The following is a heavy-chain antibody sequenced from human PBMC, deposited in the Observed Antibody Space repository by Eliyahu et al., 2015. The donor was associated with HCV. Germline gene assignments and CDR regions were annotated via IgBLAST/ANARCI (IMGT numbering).Heavy chain of an antibody. D-gene: IGHD6-19*01. CDR1: GGTFGSST. CDR2: ILPMLDIV. CDR3: AKVAAVAGTGGAFDL. V-gene: IGHV1-69*02. J-gene: IGHJ3*01. Sequence: QVQLVQSGAEVKKPGSSVKVSCKASGGTFGSSTINWLRQAPGQGLEWMGRILPMLDIVNYAQKFQGRVTITADKSTSTAYIELSSLRSADTAMYYCAKVAAVAGTGGAFDLWGQGTTVTVSS.